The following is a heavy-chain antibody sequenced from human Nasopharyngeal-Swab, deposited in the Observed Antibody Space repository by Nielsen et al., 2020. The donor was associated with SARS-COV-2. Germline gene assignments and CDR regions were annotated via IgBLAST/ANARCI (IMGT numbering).Heavy chain of an antibody. Sequence: GESLKISCAASGFTFSDYYMSWIRQAPGKGLEWVSYISSSGSTIYYADSVKGRFTISRDNAKNSLYLQMNSLRAEDTAVYYCARDRGELLGEYYFDYWGQGTLVTVSS. CDR3: ARDRGELLGEYYFDY. CDR2: ISSSGSTI. D-gene: IGHD1-26*01. V-gene: IGHV3-11*01. J-gene: IGHJ4*02. CDR1: GFTFSDYY.